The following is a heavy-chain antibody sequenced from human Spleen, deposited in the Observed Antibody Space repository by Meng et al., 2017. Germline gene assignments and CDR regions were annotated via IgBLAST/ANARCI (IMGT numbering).Heavy chain of an antibody. Sequence: GSLRLSCTVSGGSISSSSYYWGWIRQPPGKGLEWIGSIYYSGSTYYNPSLKSRVTISVDTSKNQFSLKLSSVTAADTAVYYCAREDHDILTGYFDFDYWGQGTLVTVSS. CDR1: GGSISSSSYY. J-gene: IGHJ4*02. CDR3: AREDHDILTGYFDFDY. V-gene: IGHV4-39*07. D-gene: IGHD3-9*01. CDR2: IYYSGST.